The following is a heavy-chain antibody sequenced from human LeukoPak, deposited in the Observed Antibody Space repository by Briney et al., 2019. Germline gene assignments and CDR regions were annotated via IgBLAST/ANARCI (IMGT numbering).Heavy chain of an antibody. Sequence: SVKVSCKASGGTFSGYAISWVRQAPGQGLEWMGGIIPIFGTANYEQKFQGRVTITTDESTSTAYMELSSLKSEDTAVYYCANSADYYDSSGQFDYWGQGTLVTVSS. CDR2: IIPIFGTA. D-gene: IGHD3-22*01. J-gene: IGHJ4*02. CDR1: GGTFSGYA. V-gene: IGHV1-69*05. CDR3: ANSADYYDSSGQFDY.